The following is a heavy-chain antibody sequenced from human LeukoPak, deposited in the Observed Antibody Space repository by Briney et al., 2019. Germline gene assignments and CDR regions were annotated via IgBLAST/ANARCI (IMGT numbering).Heavy chain of an antibody. CDR1: GFTFSSYG. CDR2: IWYGGSNK. Sequence: GGSLRLSCAASGFTFSSYGMHWVRQAPGKGLEWVAVIWYGGSNKYYADSVKGRFTISRDNSKNTLYLQMNSLRAEDTAVYYCAKEDVRFGELSNAFDIWGQGTMVTVSS. D-gene: IGHD3-10*01. V-gene: IGHV3-30*02. CDR3: AKEDVRFGELSNAFDI. J-gene: IGHJ3*02.